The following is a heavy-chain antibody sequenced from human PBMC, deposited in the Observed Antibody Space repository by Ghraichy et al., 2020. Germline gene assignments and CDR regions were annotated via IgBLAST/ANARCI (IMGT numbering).Heavy chain of an antibody. CDR1: GGSISTSSYY. CDR2: IYYSGST. V-gene: IGHV4-39*01. Sequence: SETLSLTCTVSGGSISTSSYYWGWIRQSPGKGLEWIGSIYYSGSTSFNPSLKSRVTISIDTSKKQFSLKVSSVTAADTAVYYCARHVTEGGFLIVVPVIYYMEVWGKGTTVTVSS. CDR3: ARHVTEGGFLIVVPVIYYMEV. J-gene: IGHJ6*03. D-gene: IGHD2-15*01.